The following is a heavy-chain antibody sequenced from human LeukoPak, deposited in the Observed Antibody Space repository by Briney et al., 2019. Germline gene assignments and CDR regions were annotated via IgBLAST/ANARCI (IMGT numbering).Heavy chain of an antibody. Sequence: GGSLRLSCAASGFTFSSYAMSWVRQAPGKGLEWVSAISGSGGSTYYADSVKGRFTISRDNSKNTLYLQMNSLRAEDTAVYYCAKLFLGDFVVVYYYYGMDVWGQGATVTVSS. CDR3: AKLFLGDFVVVYYYYGMDV. V-gene: IGHV3-23*01. CDR2: ISGSGGST. CDR1: GFTFSSYA. D-gene: IGHD2-15*01. J-gene: IGHJ6*02.